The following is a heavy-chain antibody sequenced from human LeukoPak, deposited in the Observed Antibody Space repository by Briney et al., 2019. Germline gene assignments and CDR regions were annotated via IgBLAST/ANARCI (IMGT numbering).Heavy chain of an antibody. Sequence: PSETLSLTCTVSGGSISSYYWSWIRQPPGKGLEWIGYIYYSGSTNYNPSLKSRVTISVDTSKNQFSLKLSSVTAADTAVYYCARVRDGYTIGYWGQGTLVTVSS. CDR2: IYYSGST. J-gene: IGHJ4*02. V-gene: IGHV4-59*08. CDR3: ARVRDGYTIGY. CDR1: GGSISSYY. D-gene: IGHD5-24*01.